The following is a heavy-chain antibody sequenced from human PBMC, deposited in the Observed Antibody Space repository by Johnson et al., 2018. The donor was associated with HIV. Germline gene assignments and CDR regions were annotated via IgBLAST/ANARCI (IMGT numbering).Heavy chain of an antibody. Sequence: VQLVESGGGLIQPGGSLRLSCAASGFTVSSNYMSWVRQAPGKGLEWVSVIYSGGSTYYADSVKGRFTISRDNSKNTLYLQMNSLRAEDTAVYYCAKEFKGVSGSYRAFDAFDIWGQGTMVTVSS. CDR3: AKEFKGVSGSYRAFDAFDI. CDR1: GFTVSSNY. D-gene: IGHD1-26*01. CDR2: IYSGGST. V-gene: IGHV3-53*01. J-gene: IGHJ3*02.